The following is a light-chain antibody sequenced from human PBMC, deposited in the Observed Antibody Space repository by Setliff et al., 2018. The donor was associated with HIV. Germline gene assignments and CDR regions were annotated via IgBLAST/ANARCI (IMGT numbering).Light chain of an antibody. CDR1: NSDIGSYNF. CDR3: CSYTTGLTYV. CDR2: DVN. J-gene: IGLJ1*01. Sequence: QSVLTQPASVSGSPGQSITVSCTGTNSDIGSYNFVSWYQQHPGKAPKLMIFDVNKRPSGVSDRFSGSKSGNTASLTISGLQAEDEADYYCCSYTTGLTYVFGTGTKVTVL. V-gene: IGLV2-14*03.